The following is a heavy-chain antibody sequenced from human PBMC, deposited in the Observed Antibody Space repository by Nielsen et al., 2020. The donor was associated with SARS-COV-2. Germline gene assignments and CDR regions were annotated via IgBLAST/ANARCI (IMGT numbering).Heavy chain of an antibody. V-gene: IGHV3-33*01. J-gene: IGHJ4*02. D-gene: IGHD5-12*01. Sequence: LKISCAASGFTFSSYGMHWVRQAPGKGLEWVAVIWYDGSNKYYADSVKGRFTISRDNSKNTLYLQMNSLRAEDTAVYYCARDLGGYPDYWGQGTLVTVSS. CDR3: ARDLGGYPDY. CDR1: GFTFSSYG. CDR2: IWYDGSNK.